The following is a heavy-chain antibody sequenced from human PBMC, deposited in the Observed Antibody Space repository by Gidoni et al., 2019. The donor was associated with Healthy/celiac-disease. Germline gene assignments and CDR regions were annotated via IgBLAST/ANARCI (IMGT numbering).Heavy chain of an antibody. CDR2: INSDGSST. CDR3: ARELIGYQGLYYYYYYGMDV. V-gene: IGHV3-74*01. Sequence: EVQLVESGGGLVQPGGSLRLSCAASGFTFSSYWMHWVRQAPGKGLVWVSRINSDGSSTSYADSVKGRFTISRDNAKNTLYLQMNSLRAEDTAVYYCARELIGYQGLYYYYYYGMDVWGQGTTVTVSS. J-gene: IGHJ6*02. D-gene: IGHD2-15*01. CDR1: GFTFSSYW.